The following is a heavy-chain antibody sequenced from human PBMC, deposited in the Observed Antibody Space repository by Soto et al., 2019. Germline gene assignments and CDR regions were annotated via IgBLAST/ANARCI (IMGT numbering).Heavy chain of an antibody. Sequence: QVQLVESGGGVVQPGRSLRLSCAASGLTFRSYVMHWVRQAPGKGLEWVAVISYDGSNKDYADSVKGRFTISRDNSKNTLYLQMNSLIAQDTAVYYCAREGNYYDRSGRRGSAAFDIWGQGTMVTVSS. CDR2: ISYDGSNK. CDR3: AREGNYYDRSGRRGSAAFDI. V-gene: IGHV3-30-3*01. J-gene: IGHJ3*02. D-gene: IGHD3-22*01. CDR1: GLTFRSYV.